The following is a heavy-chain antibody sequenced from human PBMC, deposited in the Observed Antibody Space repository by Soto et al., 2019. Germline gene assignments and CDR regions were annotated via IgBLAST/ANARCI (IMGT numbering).Heavy chain of an antibody. V-gene: IGHV4-4*07. D-gene: IGHD3-3*01. CDR3: ARGGQDFWSGPFDY. J-gene: IGHJ4*02. CDR1: GGSIRNYF. Sequence: PXGSLSLTSTVSGGSIRNYFCNWIRQTAGKGLEWIGRIDNSGSTNYNPSLKSRITMSADTSRNQFSLKLNSVTAADTAVYCCARGGQDFWSGPFDYWGQGALVTVSS. CDR2: IDNSGST.